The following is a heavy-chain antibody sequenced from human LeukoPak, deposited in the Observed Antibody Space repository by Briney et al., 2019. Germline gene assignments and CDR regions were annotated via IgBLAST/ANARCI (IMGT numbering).Heavy chain of an antibody. CDR1: GYTLTELS. CDR3: ATGEGRIAVAGSFDY. D-gene: IGHD6-19*01. J-gene: IGHJ4*02. Sequence: GASVTVSCTVSGYTLTELSVHWVRQAPGKGLEWMGGFDPEDGETIYAQKFQGRVTMTEDTSTDTAYMELSSLRSEDTAVYYCATGEGRIAVAGSFDYWGQGTLVTVSS. CDR2: FDPEDGET. V-gene: IGHV1-24*01.